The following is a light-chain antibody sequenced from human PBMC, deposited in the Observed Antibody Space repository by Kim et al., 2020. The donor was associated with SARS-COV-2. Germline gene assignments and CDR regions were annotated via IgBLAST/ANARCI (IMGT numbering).Light chain of an antibody. V-gene: IGKV1-39*01. J-gene: IGKJ1*01. CDR3: QQSYGISWT. CDR2: AAS. CDR1: QSISTY. Sequence: DIQMTQSPSSLSAYVGDRVTITCRASQSISTYLNWFQQKPRKPPKLLIYAASNLQRGVPSRFSGSGSGTDFTLTISSLQAEDFASYFCQQSYGISWTFGQGTKVDIK.